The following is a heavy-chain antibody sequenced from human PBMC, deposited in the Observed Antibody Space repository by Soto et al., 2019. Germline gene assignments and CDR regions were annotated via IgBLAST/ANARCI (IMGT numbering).Heavy chain of an antibody. CDR1: GGSFSGYY. V-gene: IGHV4-34*01. J-gene: IGHJ4*02. Sequence: QVQLQQWGAGLLKPSETLSLTCAVYGGSFSGYYWSWIRQPPGKGLEWIGEINHSGSTNYNPSLKSRVTISVETSKNQFSLKLSSVTAADTAVYYCARGRRVLRFLAWPSYYFDYWGQGTLVTVSS. CDR2: INHSGST. D-gene: IGHD3-3*01. CDR3: ARGRRVLRFLAWPSYYFDY.